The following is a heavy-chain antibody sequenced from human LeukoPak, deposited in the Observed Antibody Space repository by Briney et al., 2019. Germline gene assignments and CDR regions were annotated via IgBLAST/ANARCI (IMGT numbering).Heavy chain of an antibody. CDR3: ARELYWAMTVFDY. V-gene: IGHV4-38-2*02. Sequence: SETLSLTCTVSGYSISSGYFWGWIRQPPGKGLEWIGTIYHSGSTYYNASLESRVTISVDTSKNQFSLKLSSVTAADTAVYYCARELYWAMTVFDYWGQGTLVTVSS. CDR1: GYSISSGYF. J-gene: IGHJ4*02. D-gene: IGHD2-2*02. CDR2: IYHSGST.